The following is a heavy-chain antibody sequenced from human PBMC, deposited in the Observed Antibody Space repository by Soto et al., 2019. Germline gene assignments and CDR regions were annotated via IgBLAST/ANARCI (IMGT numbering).Heavy chain of an antibody. CDR2: ISSYNGDT. CDR1: GYTFTSYG. Sequence: GASVKVSCKASGYTFTSYGISWVRQAPGQGLEWMGWISSYNGDTNYAQKLQGRVTMTTDTSTSTAYMEVRSLRSDDTAVYYCARDLDSASYYRYWGQGTLVTAPQ. CDR3: ARDLDSASYYRY. J-gene: IGHJ4*02. V-gene: IGHV1-18*01. D-gene: IGHD1-26*01.